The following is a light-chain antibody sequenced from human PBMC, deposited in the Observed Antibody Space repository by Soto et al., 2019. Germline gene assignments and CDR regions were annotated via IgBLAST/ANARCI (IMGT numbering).Light chain of an antibody. CDR2: DNN. V-gene: IGLV1-51*01. CDR1: SSNIGNNY. J-gene: IGLJ1*01. Sequence: QSVLTQPPSVSAAPGQKVTISCSGSSSNIGNNYVSWYQQLPGTAPKLLIYDNNKRPSGIPDRFSGSKSGTSATLGITGLQTGDEADYHCGTWDISLSAYVFGTGTKLTVL. CDR3: GTWDISLSAYV.